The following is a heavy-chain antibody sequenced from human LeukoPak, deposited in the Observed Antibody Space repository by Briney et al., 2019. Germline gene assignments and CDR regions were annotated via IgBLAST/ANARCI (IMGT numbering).Heavy chain of an antibody. CDR1: GYTFTGNH. J-gene: IGHJ3*01. CDR2: INPNNGGT. Sequence: EASVKVSWKASGYTFTGNHLHGVRQAPGQGLEWMGWINPNNGGTSFAQNFQGRVTLTRDTSISTAYMELSTLRCDDTAVYYCARGAGPKAFDVWGQATMVTVST. CDR3: ARGAGPKAFDV. V-gene: IGHV1-2*02.